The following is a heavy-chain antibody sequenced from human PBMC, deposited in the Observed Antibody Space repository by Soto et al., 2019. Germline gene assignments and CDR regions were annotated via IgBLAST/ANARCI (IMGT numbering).Heavy chain of an antibody. CDR1: GGSSSSGDYY. V-gene: IGHV4-30-4*01. J-gene: IGHJ4*02. CDR2: IYYSGST. D-gene: IGHD2-21*02. CDR3: ARGMRDYCGGDCYSRFDY. Sequence: SETLSLTCTVSGGSSSSGDYYWSWIRQPPGKGLEWIGYIYYSGSTYYNPSLKSRVTISVDTSKNQFSLKLSSVTAADTAVYYCARGMRDYCGGDCYSRFDYWGQGTLVTVSS.